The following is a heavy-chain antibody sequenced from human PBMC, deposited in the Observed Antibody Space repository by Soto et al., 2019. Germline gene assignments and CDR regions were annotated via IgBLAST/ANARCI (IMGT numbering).Heavy chain of an antibody. V-gene: IGHV4-39*01. CDR2: IYYSGST. D-gene: IGHD2-2*01. CDR1: GGSISSSSYY. Sequence: QLQLQESGPGLVKPSETLSLTCTVSGGSISSSSYYWGWIRQPPGKGLEWIGSIYYSGSTYYNPSLKSRVTLASDTSKNLFSLKLSSVPAADTAVYYCARSLGYCSSTSCYEWNWFDPWGQGTLVTVSS. J-gene: IGHJ5*02. CDR3: ARSLGYCSSTSCYEWNWFDP.